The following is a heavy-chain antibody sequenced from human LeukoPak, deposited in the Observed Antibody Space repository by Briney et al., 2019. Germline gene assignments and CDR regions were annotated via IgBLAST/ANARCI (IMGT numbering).Heavy chain of an antibody. D-gene: IGHD6-13*01. V-gene: IGHV4-59*01. J-gene: IGHJ5*02. CDR2: IYYSGST. CDR1: GGSISSYY. CDR3: ARGWLLAAGTDANNWFDP. Sequence: PSETLSLTCTVSGGSISSYYWSWIRQPPGKGLEWIGYIYYSGSTNYNPSLKSRVTISVDTSKNQFSLKLSSVTAADTAVYYCARGWLLAAGTDANNWFDPWGQGTLVTVSS.